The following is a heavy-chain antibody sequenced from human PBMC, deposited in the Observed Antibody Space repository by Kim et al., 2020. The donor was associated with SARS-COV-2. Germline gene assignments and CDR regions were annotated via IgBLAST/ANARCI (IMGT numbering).Heavy chain of an antibody. CDR1: GGSISSYY. V-gene: IGHV4-59*08. CDR3: AGHANLPIFGVVIDYYYYMDV. J-gene: IGHJ6*03. Sequence: SETLSLTCTVSGGSISSYYWSWIRQPPGKGLEWIGYIYYSGSTNYNPSLKSRVTISVDTSKNQFSLKLGSVTAADTAVYYCAGHANLPIFGVVIDYYYYMDVWGKGTTVTVSS. D-gene: IGHD3-3*01. CDR2: IYYSGST.